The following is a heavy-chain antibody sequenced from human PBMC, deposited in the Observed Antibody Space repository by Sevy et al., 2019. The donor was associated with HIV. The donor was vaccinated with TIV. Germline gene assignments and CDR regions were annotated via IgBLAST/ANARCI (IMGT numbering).Heavy chain of an antibody. CDR3: AREADIVVTYYYYGMDV. CDR1: GYTFTSYG. J-gene: IGHJ6*02. V-gene: IGHV1-18*01. CDR2: ISAYNGNT. D-gene: IGHD5-12*01. Sequence: ASVKVSCKASGYTFTSYGISWVRQAPGQGLEWMGWISAYNGNTNYAQKLQGRVTMTTDTSTSTAYMELRSLRSDDTAVYYCAREADIVVTYYYYGMDVWGQGTTVTVSS.